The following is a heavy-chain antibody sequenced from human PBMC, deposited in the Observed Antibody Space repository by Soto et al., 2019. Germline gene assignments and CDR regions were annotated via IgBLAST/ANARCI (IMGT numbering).Heavy chain of an antibody. Sequence: QVQLQESGPGLVKPSGTLSLTCAVSSGSISSSNWWSWVRQPPGKGLEWIGEIYHSGSTNYKPSLKSRVTISVDKSKNHFSLKLSSVNAAATSAYYCAICDIAAAGTHAFDIWGQGTMVTVSS. J-gene: IGHJ3*02. CDR1: SGSISSSNW. CDR3: AICDIAAAGTHAFDI. D-gene: IGHD6-13*01. V-gene: IGHV4-4*02. CDR2: IYHSGST.